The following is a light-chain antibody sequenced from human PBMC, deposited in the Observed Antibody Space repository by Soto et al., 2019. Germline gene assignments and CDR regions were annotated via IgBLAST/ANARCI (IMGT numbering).Light chain of an antibody. CDR2: DAS. Sequence: EIELTQSPGTLSLSPGERATLSCRASQSVSSSYLAWYQQKPGQAPRLLIYDASSRATGIPDRFSGSGSGTDFTLTISRLEPEDFAVYYCQQYHSSPLLTFGGGTRVEIK. V-gene: IGKV3-20*01. J-gene: IGKJ4*01. CDR3: QQYHSSPLLT. CDR1: QSVSSSY.